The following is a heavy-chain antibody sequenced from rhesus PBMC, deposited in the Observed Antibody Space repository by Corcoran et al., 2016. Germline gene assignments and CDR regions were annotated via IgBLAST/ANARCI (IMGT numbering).Heavy chain of an antibody. J-gene: IGHJ4*01. CDR2: NRCGNRT. D-gene: IGHD4-29*01. CDR3: AKGDYGSTFDY. Sequence: EVQLVESGGVLAKPGGSLRLSCAASGFTFSSYAMHWVRQAPGKGVEGVSDNRCGNRTYYEDAGKGRCTITRDNSKKTRSLRMNSLRPEDTAVYDCAKGDYGSTFDYWGQGVLVTVSS. CDR1: GFTFSSYA. V-gene: IGHV3-103*01.